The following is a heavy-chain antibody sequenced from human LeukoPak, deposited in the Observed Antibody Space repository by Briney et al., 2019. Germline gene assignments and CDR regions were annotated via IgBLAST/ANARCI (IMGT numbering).Heavy chain of an antibody. CDR2: ISAYNGNT. D-gene: IGHD3-10*01. CDR1: GYTFTSYG. CDR3: ARSSGITMVREAFDY. J-gene: IGHJ4*02. V-gene: IGHV1-18*01. Sequence: ASVKVSCKASGYTFTSYGISWVRQAPGQGLEWMGWISAYNGNTNYAQKLQGRVTMTTDTSTSTAYMELRSLGSDDTAVYYCARSSGITMVREAFDYWGQGTLVTVSS.